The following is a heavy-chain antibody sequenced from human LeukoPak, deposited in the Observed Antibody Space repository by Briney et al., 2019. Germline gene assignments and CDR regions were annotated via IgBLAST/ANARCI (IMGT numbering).Heavy chain of an antibody. CDR3: AKVMMAGDPAGISIFDY. CDR2: LNGYGNSA. Sequence: GSLRLSCAASGFSFSTYWMHWVRQAPGKGLVWVSRLNGYGNSANYADSVEGRFTISRDNTQNTLYLQMNSLRAEDSAVYFCAKVMMAGDPAGISIFDYWGQGALVTVSS. CDR1: GFSFSTYW. V-gene: IGHV3-74*01. J-gene: IGHJ4*02. D-gene: IGHD3-16*01.